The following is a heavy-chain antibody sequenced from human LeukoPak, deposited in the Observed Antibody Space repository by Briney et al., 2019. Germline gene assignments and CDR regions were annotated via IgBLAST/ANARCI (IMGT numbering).Heavy chain of an antibody. CDR3: ARELGDYYDILTGYYRVINYYYYMDV. CDR1: GYTFTSYG. D-gene: IGHD3-9*01. CDR2: ISAYNGNT. V-gene: IGHV1-18*01. J-gene: IGHJ6*03. Sequence: ASVKVSCKASGYTFTSYGISWVRQAPGQGLEWMGWISAYNGNTNYAQKLQGRVTMTTDTSTSTAYMELRSLRSDDTAVYYCARELGDYYDILTGYYRVINYYYYMDVWGKGTTVTVSS.